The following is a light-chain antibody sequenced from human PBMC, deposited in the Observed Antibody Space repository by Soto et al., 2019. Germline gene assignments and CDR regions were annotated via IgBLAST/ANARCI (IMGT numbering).Light chain of an antibody. Sequence: ETVLTQSPGTLSLSPGERATLSSRASQSVSSSYLAWYQQKPGQAPRLLIYDASSRATGIPDRFSGSGSGTDFTLTISRLEPEDFAVYYCQQYFRSPPSWTFGQGTKVQIK. CDR2: DAS. CDR3: QQYFRSPPSWT. V-gene: IGKV3-20*01. J-gene: IGKJ1*01. CDR1: QSVSSSY.